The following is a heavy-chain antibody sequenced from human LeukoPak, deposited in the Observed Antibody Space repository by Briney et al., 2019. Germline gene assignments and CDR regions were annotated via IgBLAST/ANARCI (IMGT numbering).Heavy chain of an antibody. D-gene: IGHD3-9*01. Sequence: SETLSLTGTVSSGSISTSNYYWGWVRQPPGKALEWIGNIFYSGSTYYNPSLKSRVTISVDTSKNQFSLKLSSVTAADTAVYYCARSDYDILTGYSRFDPWGQGTLVTVSS. V-gene: IGHV4-39*01. CDR1: SGSISTSNYY. J-gene: IGHJ5*02. CDR2: IFYSGST. CDR3: ARSDYDILTGYSRFDP.